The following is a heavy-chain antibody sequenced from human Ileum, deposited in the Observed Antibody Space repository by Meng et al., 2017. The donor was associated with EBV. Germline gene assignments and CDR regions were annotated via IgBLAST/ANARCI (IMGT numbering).Heavy chain of an antibody. Sequence: LPLQGSGLGLGKPSETLDLPCTVSGASFRGSRYYWDWIRQPPGKGLEWIGSTYYSGSTNYNPSLKSRVTRSVDTSKNQFSLNLSYVTAADTAVYYCARGDILTGYWYYFDYWGQGILVTVSS. V-gene: IGHV4-39*07. D-gene: IGHD3-9*01. CDR1: GASFRGSRYY. J-gene: IGHJ4*02. CDR3: ARGDILTGYWYYFDY. CDR2: TYYSGST.